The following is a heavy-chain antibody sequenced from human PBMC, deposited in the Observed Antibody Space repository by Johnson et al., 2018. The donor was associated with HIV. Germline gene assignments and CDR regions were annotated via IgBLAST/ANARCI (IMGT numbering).Heavy chain of an antibody. J-gene: IGHJ3*02. D-gene: IGHD3-10*01. CDR2: IRYDGSNK. CDR1: GFTFSSYG. CDR3: AKEMVRGFWGDAFDI. Sequence: VQLVESGGGVVQPGGSLRLSCAASGFTFSSYGMHWVRQAPGKGLEWVAFIRYDGSNKYYADSVKGRFTISRDNSKNTLYLQMNSLRAEETDGYYCAKEMVRGFWGDAFDIWGQGTIVSVSS. V-gene: IGHV3-30*02.